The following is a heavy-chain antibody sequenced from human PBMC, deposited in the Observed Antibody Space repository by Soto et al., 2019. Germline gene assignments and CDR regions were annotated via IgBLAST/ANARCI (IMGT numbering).Heavy chain of an antibody. CDR1: GDSVSSNSAA. J-gene: IGHJ4*02. Sequence: SQTLSLTCAISGDSVSSNSAAWNWIRQSPSRGLEWLGRTYYRSKWYNDYAVSVKSRVTISVDTSKNQFSLKLSSVTAADTAVYSCARGGADLGSGYYFDYWGQGTLVTVSS. CDR2: TYYRSKWYN. D-gene: IGHD3-9*01. CDR3: ARGGADLGSGYYFDY. V-gene: IGHV6-1*01.